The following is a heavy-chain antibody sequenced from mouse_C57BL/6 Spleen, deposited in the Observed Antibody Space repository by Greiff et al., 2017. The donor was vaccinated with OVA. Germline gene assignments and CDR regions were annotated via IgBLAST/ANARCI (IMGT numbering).Heavy chain of an antibody. J-gene: IGHJ1*03. V-gene: IGHV7-3*01. D-gene: IGHD1-1*01. CDR3: ARYQGTVGWYFDV. CDR2: IRNKANGYTT. CDR1: GFTFTDYY. Sequence: EVMLVESGGGLVQPGGSLSLSCAASGFTFTDYYMSWVRQPPGKALEWLGFIRNKANGYTTEYSASVKGRFTISRDNSQSILYLQMNALRAEDSATYYCARYQGTVGWYFDVWGTGTTVTVSS.